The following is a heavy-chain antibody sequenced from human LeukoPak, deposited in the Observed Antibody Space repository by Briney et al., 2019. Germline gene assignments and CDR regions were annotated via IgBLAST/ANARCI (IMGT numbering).Heavy chain of an antibody. J-gene: IGHJ3*02. CDR1: GYSFTSYW. CDR2: ISAYNGNT. V-gene: IGHV1-18*04. D-gene: IGHD1-26*01. Sequence: GESLKISCKGSGYSFTSYWIGWVRQAPGQGLEWMGWISAYNGNTNYAQKLQGRVTMTTDTSTSTAYMELRSLRSDDTAVYYCARDRSYSGLSAFDIWGQGTMVTVSS. CDR3: ARDRSYSGLSAFDI.